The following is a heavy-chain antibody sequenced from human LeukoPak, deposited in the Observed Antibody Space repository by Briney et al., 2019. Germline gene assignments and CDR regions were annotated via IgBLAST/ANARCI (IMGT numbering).Heavy chain of an antibody. Sequence: ASVKVSCKASGGTFSSYAISWVRQAPGQGLEWMGRIIPILGIANYAQKFQGRVTITADKSTSTAYMELSSLRSEDTAVYYCARDQRGYSGYDRFDYRGQGTLVTVSS. D-gene: IGHD5-12*01. CDR3: ARDQRGYSGYDRFDY. CDR2: IIPILGIA. CDR1: GGTFSSYA. J-gene: IGHJ4*02. V-gene: IGHV1-69*04.